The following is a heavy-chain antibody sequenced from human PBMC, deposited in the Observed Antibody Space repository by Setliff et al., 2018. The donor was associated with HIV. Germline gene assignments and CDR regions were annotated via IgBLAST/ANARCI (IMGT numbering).Heavy chain of an antibody. CDR1: GFSFSAYG. V-gene: IGHV3-23*01. Sequence: PGGSLRLSCAASGFSFSAYGMSWVRQAPGKGLEWVASFRDSGGETFYADSVKGRFTISRDNSKNTLSLQMNSLGAEDTAIYYCAKPVRIGVPGHDAFDVWGQGTMVTVSS. CDR3: AKPVRIGVPGHDAFDV. J-gene: IGHJ3*01. CDR2: FRDSGGET. D-gene: IGHD2-2*01.